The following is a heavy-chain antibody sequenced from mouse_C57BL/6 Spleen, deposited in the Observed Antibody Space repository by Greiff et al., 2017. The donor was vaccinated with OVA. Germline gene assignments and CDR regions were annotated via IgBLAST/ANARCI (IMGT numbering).Heavy chain of an antibody. CDR3: ARSHGSSLAWFAY. V-gene: IGHV1-55*01. D-gene: IGHD1-1*01. CDR2: IYPGSGST. CDR1: GYTFTSYW. J-gene: IGHJ3*01. Sequence: QVQLQQPGAELVKPGASVKMSCKASGYTFTSYWITWVKQRPGQGLEWIGDIYPGSGSTNYNEKFKSKATLTVDTSSSTAYMQLSSLTSEDSAVYYCARSHGSSLAWFAYWGQGTLVTVSA.